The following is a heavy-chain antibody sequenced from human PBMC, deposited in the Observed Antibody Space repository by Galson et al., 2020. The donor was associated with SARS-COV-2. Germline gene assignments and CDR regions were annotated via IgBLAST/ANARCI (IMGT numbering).Heavy chain of an antibody. J-gene: IGHJ5*02. CDR1: GLTVSSNY. CDR3: AREPLSGGYYEVDP. CDR2: IQSGGDT. V-gene: IGHV3-53*01. Sequence: GGSLRLSCAASGLTVSSNYMNWVRQAPGKGLEWVSIIQSGGDTFYADSVKGRFTISRDISRNTVSLQMNNLRVEDTAIYYCAREPLSGGYYEVDPWGQGTRVTVSS. D-gene: IGHD1-26*01.